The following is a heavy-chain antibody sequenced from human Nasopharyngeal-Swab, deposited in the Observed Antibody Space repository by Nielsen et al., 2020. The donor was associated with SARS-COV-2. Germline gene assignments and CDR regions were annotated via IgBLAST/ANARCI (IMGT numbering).Heavy chain of an antibody. J-gene: IGHJ6*03. D-gene: IGHD5-18*01. CDR3: ATYGYGSYYYYYMDV. CDR2: IYYSGST. CDR1: GGSSSSSSYY. Sequence: SETLSLTCTVSGGSSSSSSYYWVWIRQPPGKGLEWIGSIYYSGSTYYNPSLKSRVTISVDTSKNQFSLKLSSVTAADTAVYYCATYGYGSYYYYYMDVWGKGTTVTVSS. V-gene: IGHV4-39*01.